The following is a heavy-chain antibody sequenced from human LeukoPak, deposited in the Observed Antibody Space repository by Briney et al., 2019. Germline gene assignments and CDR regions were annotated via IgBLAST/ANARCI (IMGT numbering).Heavy chain of an antibody. J-gene: IGHJ4*02. CDR3: AKHYYGSGSGGDY. D-gene: IGHD3-10*01. CDR1: GFTFSSYA. CDR2: ISGSGGST. V-gene: IGHV3-23*01. Sequence: PGGSLRLSCAASGFTFSSYAMSWVRQAPGKGLEWVSAISGSGGSTYYADSVKGRFTVSRDNSKNTLYLQMNSLRAEDTAVYYCAKHYYGSGSGGDYWGQGTLVTVSS.